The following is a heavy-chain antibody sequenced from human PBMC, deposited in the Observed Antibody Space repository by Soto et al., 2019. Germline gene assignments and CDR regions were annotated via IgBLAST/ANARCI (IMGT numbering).Heavy chain of an antibody. V-gene: IGHV1-3*01. D-gene: IGHD3-16*01. CDR3: ARVPNPPCGSYLSSSNYYYYYGMDV. CDR2: INAGNGNT. Sequence: ASVKVSCKASGYTFTSYAMHWVRQAPGQRLEWMGWINAGNGNTKYSQKFQGRVTITRDTSTSTAYMELSSLRSEDTAVYYCARVPNPPCGSYLSSSNYYYYYGMDVWGQGTTVTVSS. CDR1: GYTFTSYA. J-gene: IGHJ6*02.